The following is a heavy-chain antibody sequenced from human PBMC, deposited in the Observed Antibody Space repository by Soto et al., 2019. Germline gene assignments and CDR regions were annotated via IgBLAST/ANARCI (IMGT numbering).Heavy chain of an antibody. Sequence: QLQLQESGSGLVRPSQTLSLTCAVSGGSISSGGYSWNWIRQPPGKGLEWIGYDYHSGGTLYNPTLKSRVNISVDKSNNQFSPELSCATAADTAVYYCARDQLEGNWFDPWGQGTLVTVSS. CDR3: ARDQLEGNWFDP. CDR2: DYHSGGT. D-gene: IGHD1-1*01. V-gene: IGHV4-30-2*01. CDR1: GGSISSGGYS. J-gene: IGHJ5*02.